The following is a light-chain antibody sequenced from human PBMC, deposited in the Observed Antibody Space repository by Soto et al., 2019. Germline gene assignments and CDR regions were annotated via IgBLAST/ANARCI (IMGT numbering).Light chain of an antibody. V-gene: IGKV3-20*01. Sequence: EIVLTQSPGTLSLSPAERATLSCRASPRVSSSSLAWYQQKRGQAPSLLILDASSRATGIPARFSGSGSGSDFTLTISRLEPEDFAAYYCQQYNGSPLTSGQGTKVDIK. CDR3: QQYNGSPLT. CDR1: PRVSSSS. CDR2: DAS. J-gene: IGKJ1*01.